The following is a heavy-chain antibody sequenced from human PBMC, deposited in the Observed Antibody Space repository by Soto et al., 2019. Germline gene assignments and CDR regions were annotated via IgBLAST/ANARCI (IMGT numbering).Heavy chain of an antibody. CDR3: ARHRDYYYFYYGMDV. V-gene: IGHV4-30-2*01. CDR1: CGSISSGGDT. CDR2: TYHSGSP. Sequence: ASETLSLTCAVSCGSISSGGDTWTCIRQPPGQGLEWIGYTYHSGSPYYNPSLRSRVSMSLDTSTNHFSLNLSSVTAADTAVYFCARHRDYYYFYYGMDVWGQGTTVTVSS. J-gene: IGHJ6*02. D-gene: IGHD3-16*01.